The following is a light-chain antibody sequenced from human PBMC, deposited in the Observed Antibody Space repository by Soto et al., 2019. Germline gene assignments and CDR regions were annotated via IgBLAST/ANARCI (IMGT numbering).Light chain of an antibody. V-gene: IGKV2-28*01. Sequence: DIVMTQSPLSLPVTPGEPASISCRSSQSLLQSNGYDYLDWYLQKPGQSPQLLIYLGSNRASGVPDRFRGSGSGTDFTLKISRVEAEDVGVYYCMQALQTPFTFGPGTKVDIK. CDR2: LGS. CDR1: QSLLQSNGYDY. CDR3: MQALQTPFT. J-gene: IGKJ3*01.